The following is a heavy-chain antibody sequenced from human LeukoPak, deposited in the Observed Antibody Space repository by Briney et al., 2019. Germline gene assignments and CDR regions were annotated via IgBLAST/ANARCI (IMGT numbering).Heavy chain of an antibody. D-gene: IGHD3-10*02. CDR3: AKDRGLLFGEFHDY. V-gene: IGHV3-23*01. CDR1: GFTFSSYA. J-gene: IGHJ4*02. CDR2: ISGSGGST. Sequence: PGGSLRLSCAASGFTFSSYAMSWVRQAPGKGLEWVSAISGSGGSTYYADSVKGRFTISRDNSKNTLYLQMNSLRAEETAVYYCAKDRGLLFGEFHDYWGQGTLVTVSS.